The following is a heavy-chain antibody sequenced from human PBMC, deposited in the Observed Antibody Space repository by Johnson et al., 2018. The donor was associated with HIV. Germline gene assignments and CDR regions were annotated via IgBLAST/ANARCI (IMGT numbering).Heavy chain of an antibody. CDR2: IYSGGST. Sequence: VQLVESGGGLVPPGGSLRLSCAASRFTFSNYDMYWVRQVTGKGLEWVSVIYSGGSTYYADSVKGRFTISRDNSKNTLYLQMNSVRAEDTAVYYCARGLGSRSAFDIWGQGTMVTVSS. V-gene: IGHV3-66*01. D-gene: IGHD2-2*01. J-gene: IGHJ3*02. CDR1: RFTFSNYD. CDR3: ARGLGSRSAFDI.